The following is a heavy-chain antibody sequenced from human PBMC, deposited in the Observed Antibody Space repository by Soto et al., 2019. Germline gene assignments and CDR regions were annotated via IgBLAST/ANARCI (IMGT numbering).Heavy chain of an antibody. CDR2: MIVSGGST. V-gene: IGHV3-23*01. D-gene: IGHD3-10*01. J-gene: IGHJ4*02. CDR3: AKGGSFDY. CDR1: GFTFSSYA. Sequence: EVQLLESGGGLVQPGGSLRLSCAASGFTFSSYAMSWVRQAPGKGLEWVSGMIVSGGSTFYTDSVKGRFTIYRDNSKNTRYLQMNSLGAEDTAVYYCAKGGSFDYWGPGTLVTVSS.